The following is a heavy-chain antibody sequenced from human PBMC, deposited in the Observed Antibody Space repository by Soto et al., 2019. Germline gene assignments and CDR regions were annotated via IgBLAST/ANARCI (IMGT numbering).Heavy chain of an antibody. D-gene: IGHD3-10*01. CDR3: AKAPSILLLGPHDY. CDR2: MSYDGSNK. CDR1: GFTFSNYA. J-gene: IGHJ4*02. Sequence: QVQLVESGGGVVQPGRSLRLSCAASGFTFSNYAMHWVRQAPGKGLEWVAVMSYDGSNKYYVDSVKVRCTISRDNSKNTLYMQMNSLRAEDTALYYCAKAPSILLLGPHDYWGQGTLVTVSS. V-gene: IGHV3-30*18.